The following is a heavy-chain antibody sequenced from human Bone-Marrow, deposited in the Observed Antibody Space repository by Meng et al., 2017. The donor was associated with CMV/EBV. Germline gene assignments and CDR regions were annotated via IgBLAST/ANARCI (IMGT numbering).Heavy chain of an antibody. V-gene: IGHV1-69*05. CDR1: GGTFSSYA. CDR3: ATHSGAARRRAWLDP. D-gene: IGHD6-6*01. J-gene: IGHJ5*02. Sequence: SVKVSCKASGGTFSSYAISWVRQAPGQGLEWMGGIIPIFGTANYAQKFQGRVTITTDESTSTAYMELSSLRSEDTAVYYCATHSGAARRRAWLDPWGQGTLVTVSS. CDR2: IIPIFGTA.